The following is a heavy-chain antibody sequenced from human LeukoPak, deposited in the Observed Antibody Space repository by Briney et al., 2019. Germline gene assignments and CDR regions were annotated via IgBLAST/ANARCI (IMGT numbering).Heavy chain of an antibody. CDR2: ISYDGSNK. J-gene: IGHJ4*02. D-gene: IGHD1-26*01. V-gene: IGHV3-30-3*01. CDR1: GFTFSXYA. CDR3: ARGGIYFDY. Sequence: GGSLRLSCAASGFTFSXYAMHWVRQAPGKXLEWVAVISYDGSNKYYADSVKGRFTISRDNSKNTLYLQMNSLRAEDTAVYYCARGGIYFDYWGQGTLVTVPS.